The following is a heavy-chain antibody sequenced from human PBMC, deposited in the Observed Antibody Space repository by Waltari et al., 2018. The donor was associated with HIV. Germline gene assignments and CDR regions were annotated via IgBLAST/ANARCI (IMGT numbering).Heavy chain of an antibody. D-gene: IGHD3-10*01. CDR1: GYTFNTYV. V-gene: IGHV7-4-1*02. J-gene: IGHJ4*02. CDR3: VRGWFGEYYFDS. Sequence: QVQLVQSGSELKKPGASVKVSCKASGYTFNTYVINWVRQAPGQGLEWMGWINTNTGNPTYAHGFTGRFVFSLDTFVSTAYLQITRLKAEDTAVYYCVRGWFGEYYFDSWGQGTLVTVSS. CDR2: INTNTGNP.